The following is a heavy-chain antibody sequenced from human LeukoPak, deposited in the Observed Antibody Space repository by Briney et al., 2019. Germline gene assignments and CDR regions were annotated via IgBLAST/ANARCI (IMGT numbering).Heavy chain of an antibody. CDR3: ARGGSSTSGPFDY. V-gene: IGHV4-30-2*01. D-gene: IGHD2-2*01. J-gene: IGHJ4*02. CDR2: IYGSGST. CDR1: GGSISSGGYS. Sequence: SETLSLTCTVSGGSISSGGYSWIWIRQAPGLGLVWLVYIYGSGSTYYNPSIKSRVTRSVDRSKNQFSLKLSSVTAADTAVYYCARGGSSTSGPFDYWGQGTLVTVSA.